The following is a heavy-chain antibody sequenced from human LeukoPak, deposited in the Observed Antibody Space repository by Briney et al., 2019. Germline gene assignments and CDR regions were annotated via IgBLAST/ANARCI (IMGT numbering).Heavy chain of an antibody. Sequence: GGSLRLSCAASGFTFNNYAMSWVRQAPGKGLEWVSAISGSGGSTYYADSLKGRFIISRDSSKNTVYLQMNSLRAEDTAVYYCASWNYERSSGWYYLDYWGQGTLVTVSS. CDR3: ASWNYERSSGWYYLDY. D-gene: IGHD6-19*01. V-gene: IGHV3-23*01. J-gene: IGHJ4*02. CDR2: ISGSGGST. CDR1: GFTFNNYA.